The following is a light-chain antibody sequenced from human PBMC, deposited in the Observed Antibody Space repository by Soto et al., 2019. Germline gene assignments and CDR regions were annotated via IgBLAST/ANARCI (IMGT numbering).Light chain of an antibody. CDR1: QSLLHINGYNY. V-gene: IGKV2-28*01. CDR2: LGS. CDR3: MQALQTGWT. J-gene: IGKJ1*01. Sequence: DIVMTQSPLSLPVTPGEPASISCRSSQSLLHINGYNYLDWYLQKPGQSPQLLIYLGSNRASEVPDRFSGSGSGTDFTLKISRVEAEDVGVYYCMQALQTGWTFGQGTKVAIK.